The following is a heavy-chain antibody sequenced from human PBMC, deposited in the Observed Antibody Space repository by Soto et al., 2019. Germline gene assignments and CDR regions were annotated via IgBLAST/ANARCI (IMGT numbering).Heavy chain of an antibody. D-gene: IGHD1-26*01. V-gene: IGHV1-3*01. J-gene: IGHJ4*02. CDR2: INAGNGNT. Sequence: HVQIVHFVADVKKPGAAGEGAGKASGDTFTSYAIHWVRQAPGQRLEWMGWINAGNGNTKYSQKFQGRVTITRDTSASTAYMELSSLRSEATAVYYCARDVGATGDWGQGTLVTVSS. CDR3: ARDVGATGD. CDR1: GDTFTSYA.